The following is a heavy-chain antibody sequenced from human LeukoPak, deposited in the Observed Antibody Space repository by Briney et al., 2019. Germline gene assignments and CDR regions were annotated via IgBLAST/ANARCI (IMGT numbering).Heavy chain of an antibody. CDR3: ASILLWFVYDY. CDR2: ISGSGDST. Sequence: GGSLRLSCAASGFTFSSYGMSWVRQAPGKGLEWVSGISGSGDSTNYADSEKGRFTIFGANSKHILFLQMNRLGAEDTAVYYCASILLWFVYDYWGQGTLITVSS. CDR1: GFTFSSYG. D-gene: IGHD3-10*01. J-gene: IGHJ4*02. V-gene: IGHV3-23*01.